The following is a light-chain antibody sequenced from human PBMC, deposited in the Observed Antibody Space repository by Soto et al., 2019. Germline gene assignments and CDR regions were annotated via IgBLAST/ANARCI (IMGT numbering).Light chain of an antibody. V-gene: IGKV3-11*01. Sequence: EFVLTQSPATLSLSPGERATLSCRASQSVSRYLAWYQQKPGQAPRLLIYDVSNRATGIPARFSGSGSGTDFTLTISSLEPEDYAVYYCQQRGTFGGGTKVEIK. CDR1: QSVSRY. CDR2: DVS. J-gene: IGKJ4*01. CDR3: QQRGT.